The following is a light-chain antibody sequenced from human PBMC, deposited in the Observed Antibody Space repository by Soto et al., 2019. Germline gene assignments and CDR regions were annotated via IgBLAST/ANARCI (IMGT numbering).Light chain of an antibody. CDR1: SSDVGSYNF. J-gene: IGLJ3*02. V-gene: IGLV2-14*03. CDR3: TSYTTGSTWV. Sequence: QSPLIQPASVSGSPGQSITISCTGTSSDVGSYNFVSWYQQHPGKVPRLIIYDVSNRPSGGSTRFSGSKSGNTASLTISGLLPEDEADYYCTSYTTGSTWVFGGGTKLTVL. CDR2: DVS.